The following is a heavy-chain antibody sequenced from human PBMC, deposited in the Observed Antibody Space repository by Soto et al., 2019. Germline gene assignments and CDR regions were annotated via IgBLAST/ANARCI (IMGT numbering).Heavy chain of an antibody. V-gene: IGHV4-39*01. CDR3: ARKPEVNLLWFGELQRRS. CDR1: GGSISSSSYY. D-gene: IGHD3-10*01. CDR2: IYYSGST. Sequence: SQTLSLTCTVSGGSISSSSYYWGWIRQPPGKGLEWIGSIYYSGSTYYNPSLKSRVTISVDTSKNQFSLKLSSVTAADTAVYYCARKPEVNLLWFGELQRRSWGQGTLVTVSS. J-gene: IGHJ4*02.